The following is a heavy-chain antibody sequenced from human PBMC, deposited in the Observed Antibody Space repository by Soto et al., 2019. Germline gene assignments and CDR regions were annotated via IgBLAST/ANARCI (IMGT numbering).Heavy chain of an antibody. J-gene: IGHJ4*02. D-gene: IGHD2-2*01. CDR2: IYYSGKT. V-gene: IGHV4-39*07. CDR1: GGSISNSIDY. CDR3: ARVPDY. Sequence: SETLSFTCSVSGGSISNSIDYWGWIRQPPGKGLEWIATIYYSGKTYYNPSLKSRVTISVDTSKNQFSLKLSSVTAADTAVYYCARVPDYWGQGILVTVSS.